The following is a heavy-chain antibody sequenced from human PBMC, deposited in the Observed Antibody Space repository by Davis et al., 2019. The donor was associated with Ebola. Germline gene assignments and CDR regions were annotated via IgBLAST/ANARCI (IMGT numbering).Heavy chain of an antibody. CDR1: GYTFTSYA. V-gene: IGHV1-69*13. CDR3: ARGVSPATYYYYGMDV. Sequence: SVKVSCKASGYTFTSYAISWVRQAPGQGLEWMGGIIPIFGTANYAQKFQGRVTITADESTSTAYMELSSLRSEDTAVYYCARGVSPATYYYYGMDVWGQGTTVTVSS. CDR2: IIPIFGTA. J-gene: IGHJ6*02.